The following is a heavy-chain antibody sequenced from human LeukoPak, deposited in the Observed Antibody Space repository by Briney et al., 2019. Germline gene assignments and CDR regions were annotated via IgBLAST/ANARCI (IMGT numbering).Heavy chain of an antibody. CDR1: GGSISSSSYY. D-gene: IGHD1-26*01. Sequence: SETLSLTCTVSGGSISSSSYYWGWIRQPPVKGLEWIGSIYYSGSTYYNPSLKSRITISVDTSKKQFSLKVSSVTAADTAVYYCARGFRGASFDYWSQGTLVTVSS. V-gene: IGHV4-39*07. CDR2: IYYSGST. J-gene: IGHJ4*02. CDR3: ARGFRGASFDY.